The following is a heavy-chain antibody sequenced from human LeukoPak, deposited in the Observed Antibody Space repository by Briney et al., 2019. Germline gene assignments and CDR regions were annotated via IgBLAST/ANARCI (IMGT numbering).Heavy chain of an antibody. V-gene: IGHV3-30*18. CDR3: AKLYYYDSSGYYGTFDY. J-gene: IGHJ4*02. Sequence: GGSLGLSCAASGFTFSSYGMHWVRQAPGKGLEWVAVISYDGSNKYYADSVKSRFTISRDNSKNTLYLQMNSLRAEDTAVYYCAKLYYYDSSGYYGTFDYWGQGTLVTVSS. D-gene: IGHD3-22*01. CDR2: ISYDGSNK. CDR1: GFTFSSYG.